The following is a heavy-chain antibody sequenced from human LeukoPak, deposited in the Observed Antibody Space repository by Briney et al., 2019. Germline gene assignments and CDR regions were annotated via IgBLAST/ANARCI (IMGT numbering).Heavy chain of an antibody. CDR2: ISWNSGSI. Sequence: HPGRSLRLSCAASGFTFDDYAMHWVRHAPGKGLEWVSGISWNSGSIGYADSVKDRFTISRDNAKNSLYLQMNSLRAEDTALYYCAKAEPPGRYYYYGMDVWGQGTTVTVSS. CDR1: GFTFDDYA. V-gene: IGHV3-9*01. D-gene: IGHD1-26*01. J-gene: IGHJ6*02. CDR3: AKAEPPGRYYYYGMDV.